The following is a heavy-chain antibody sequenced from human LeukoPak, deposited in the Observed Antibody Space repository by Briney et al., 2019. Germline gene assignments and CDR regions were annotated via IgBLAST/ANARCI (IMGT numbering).Heavy chain of an antibody. D-gene: IGHD6-19*01. CDR2: IYPGDSDT. V-gene: IGHV5-51*01. CDR3: ARRHGSGWYALDY. J-gene: IGHJ4*02. CDR1: GYSFTTYW. Sequence: GESLKISCKTSGYSFTTYWIGWVRLMPGKGLEWMGIIYPGDSDTRYSPSFQGQVTISADKSISTAYLQWSSLKASDTAVYYCARRHGSGWYALDYWGQGTLVTVSS.